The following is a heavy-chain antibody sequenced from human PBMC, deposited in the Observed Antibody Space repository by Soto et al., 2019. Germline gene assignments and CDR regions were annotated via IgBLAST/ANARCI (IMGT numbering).Heavy chain of an antibody. V-gene: IGHV2-26*01. Sequence: QVTLKESGPVLVKPTETLTLTCTVSGFSLSNARVGVSWINQPPGTALEWLGHIFSNDEKSYSTSLKGRLTNSKDTAKGQVGRTMTNMDPVDTATYYCALSQYYDFWMGYGMDVWGQGTTVTVSS. D-gene: IGHD3-3*01. J-gene: IGHJ6*02. CDR2: IFSNDEK. CDR1: GFSLSNARVG. CDR3: ALSQYYDFWMGYGMDV.